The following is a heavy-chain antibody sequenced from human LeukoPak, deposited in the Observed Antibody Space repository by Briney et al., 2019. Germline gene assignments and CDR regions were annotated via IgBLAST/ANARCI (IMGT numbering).Heavy chain of an antibody. J-gene: IGHJ6*02. D-gene: IGHD6-6*01. CDR2: IRSKAYGGTT. CDR1: GFTFDDYG. V-gene: IGHV3-49*03. Sequence: QAGGSLRLSCAASGFTFDDYGMSWFRQAPGKGLEWVGFIRSKAYGGTTEYAASVKGRFTISRDDSKSIAYLQMNSLKTEDTAVYYCTSKKQLHYYYYYGMDVWGQGTTVTVSS. CDR3: TSKKQLHYYYYYGMDV.